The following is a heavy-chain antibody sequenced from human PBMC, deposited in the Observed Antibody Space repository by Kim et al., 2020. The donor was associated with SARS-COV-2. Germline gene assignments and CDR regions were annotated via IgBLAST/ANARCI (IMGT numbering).Heavy chain of an antibody. CDR3: ARGEEGYYDSSGYYSHWYFDL. D-gene: IGHD3-22*01. CDR1: GGTFSSYA. V-gene: IGHV1-69*13. CDR2: IIPIFGTA. J-gene: IGHJ2*01. Sequence: SVKVSCKASGGTFSSYAISWVRQAPGQGLEWMGGIIPIFGTANYAQKFQGRVTITADESTSTAYMELSSLRSEDTAVYYCARGEEGYYDSSGYYSHWYFDLWGRGTLVTVSS.